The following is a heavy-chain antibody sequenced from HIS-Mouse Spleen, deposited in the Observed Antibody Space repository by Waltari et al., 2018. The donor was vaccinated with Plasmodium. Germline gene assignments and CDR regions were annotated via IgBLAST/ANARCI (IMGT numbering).Heavy chain of an antibody. J-gene: IGHJ4*02. CDR1: GFTFSRYS. V-gene: IGHV3-21*01. D-gene: IGHD6-13*01. Sequence: EVQLVESGGGLVKPGGSLGLSCAASGFTFSRYSMNWVRQAPGEVLEWVSSIRSSSSYIYYADSVKGRFTISRDNAKNSLYLQMNSLRAEDTAVYYCARDRSAAALLGYWGQGTLVTVSS. CDR2: IRSSSSYI. CDR3: ARDRSAAALLGY.